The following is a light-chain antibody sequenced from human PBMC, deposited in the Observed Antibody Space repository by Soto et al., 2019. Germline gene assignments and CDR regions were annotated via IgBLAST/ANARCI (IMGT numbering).Light chain of an antibody. CDR2: EVS. CDR3: SSKSSGSTPML. J-gene: IGLJ2*01. Sequence: QSALTQPASLSGSPGQSITISCTGTSSDVGGYKYVSWYQHHPGEAPKLIIYEVSNRPSGVSNRFSGSKSGNTASLTISRLQAEDESHYYCSSKSSGSTPMLFGGGTQLTVL. CDR1: SSDVGGYKY. V-gene: IGLV2-14*01.